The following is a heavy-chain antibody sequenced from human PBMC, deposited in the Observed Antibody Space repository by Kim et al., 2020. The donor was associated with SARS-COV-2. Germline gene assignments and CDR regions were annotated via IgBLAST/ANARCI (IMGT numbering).Heavy chain of an antibody. CDR2: T. Sequence: TYCTPSLKSRVTLSVDTSKNQFSLKLSSVTAADTALYFCTYGSSWYGTDFWGQGTLVTVSS. D-gene: IGHD6-13*01. CDR3: TYGSSWYGTDF. V-gene: IGHV4-39*07. J-gene: IGHJ4*02.